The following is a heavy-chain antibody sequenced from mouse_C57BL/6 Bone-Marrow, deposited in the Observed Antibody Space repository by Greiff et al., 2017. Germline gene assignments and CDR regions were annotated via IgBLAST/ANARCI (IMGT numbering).Heavy chain of an antibody. CDR2: IHPNSGST. CDR1: GYTFTSYW. CDR3: ARERLPVVVPDWFDY. V-gene: IGHV1-64*01. D-gene: IGHD1-1*01. Sequence: QVQLQQPGAELVKPGASVKLSCKASGYTFTSYWMHWVKQRPGQGLEWIGMIHPNSGSTNYNEKFKSKATLTVDKSSSTAYMQLISLTSEDSAVYDCARERLPVVVPDWFDYWGQGTTLTVSS. J-gene: IGHJ2*01.